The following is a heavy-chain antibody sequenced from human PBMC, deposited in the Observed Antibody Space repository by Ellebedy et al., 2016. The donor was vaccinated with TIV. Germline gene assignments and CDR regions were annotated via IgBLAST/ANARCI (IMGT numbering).Heavy chain of an antibody. J-gene: IGHJ6*02. Sequence: GGSLRLSCAASGFTFSDYYMSWIRQAPGKGLEWVSYISSSSSYTNYADSVKGRFTISRDNAKNSLYLQMNSLRAEDTAVYYCASHYGSGSYYSEFRGMDVWGQGTTVTVSS. CDR1: GFTFSDYY. CDR2: ISSSSSYT. V-gene: IGHV3-11*06. D-gene: IGHD3-10*01. CDR3: ASHYGSGSYYSEFRGMDV.